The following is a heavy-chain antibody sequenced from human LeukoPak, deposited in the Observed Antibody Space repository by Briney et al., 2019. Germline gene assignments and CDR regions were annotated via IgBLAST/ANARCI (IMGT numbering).Heavy chain of an antibody. CDR1: GGSFSGYY. CDR3: ARGRNDYVWGSYRYTRPFDY. CDR2: INHSGST. V-gene: IGHV4-34*01. J-gene: IGHJ4*02. D-gene: IGHD3-16*02. Sequence: SETLSLTCAVYGGSFSGYYWSWIRQPPGKGLEWIGEINHSGSTNYNPSLKSRVTISVDTSKNQFSLKLSSVTAADTAVYYCARGRNDYVWGSYRYTRPFDYWGQGTLVTVSS.